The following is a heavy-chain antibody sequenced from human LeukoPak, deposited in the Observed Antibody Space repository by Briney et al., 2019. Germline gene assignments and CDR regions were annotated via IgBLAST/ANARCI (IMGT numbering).Heavy chain of an antibody. J-gene: IGHJ4*02. Sequence: ASVKVSCKASGYTFTSYGISWVRQAPGQGFEWMGWISAYNGNTNYAQKLQGRVTMTTDTSTSTAYMELRSLRSDDTAVYYCARDVDYGDQYYFDYWGQGTLVTVSS. V-gene: IGHV1-18*01. CDR3: ARDVDYGDQYYFDY. CDR1: GYTFTSYG. CDR2: ISAYNGNT. D-gene: IGHD4-17*01.